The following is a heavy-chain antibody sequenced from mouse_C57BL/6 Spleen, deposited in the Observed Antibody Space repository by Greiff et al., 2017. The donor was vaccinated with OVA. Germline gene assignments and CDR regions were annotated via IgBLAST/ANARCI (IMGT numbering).Heavy chain of an antibody. CDR2: IHPNSGST. CDR1: GYTFTSYW. D-gene: IGHD2-2*01. Sequence: QVQLQQPGAELVKPGASVKLSCKASGYTFTSYWMHWVKQRPGQGLEWIGMIHPNSGSTNYNEKFKSKATLTVDKSSSTAYMQLSSLTSEDSAVYYCAPYGYDEGFAYWGQWTLVTVSA. V-gene: IGHV1-64*01. CDR3: APYGYDEGFAY. J-gene: IGHJ3*01.